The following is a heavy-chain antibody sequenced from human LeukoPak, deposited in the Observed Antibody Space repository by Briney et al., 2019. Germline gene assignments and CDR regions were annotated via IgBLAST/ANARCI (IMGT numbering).Heavy chain of an antibody. CDR1: GDSFSSHY. Sequence: SETLSLTCTVSGDSFSSHYWTWIRQPPGKGLEWIGYISYRGSTNYNPSLKSRVTISIETSKNQFSLKLSSVTAADTAVYYCARDLVTVTKGFDIWGHGTMVSVSS. V-gene: IGHV4-59*11. D-gene: IGHD4-17*01. CDR3: ARDLVTVTKGFDI. J-gene: IGHJ3*02. CDR2: ISYRGST.